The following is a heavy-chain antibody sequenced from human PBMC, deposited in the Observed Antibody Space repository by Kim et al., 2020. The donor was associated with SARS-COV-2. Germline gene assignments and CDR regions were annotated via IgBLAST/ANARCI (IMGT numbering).Heavy chain of an antibody. J-gene: IGHJ4*02. Sequence: ESVKGRFTISRDNSKKTLFLQMNSLRAEDTAVYYCAKGYGSGSYYTYFLDYWGQGTQVTVSS. CDR3: AKGYGSGSYYTYFLDY. D-gene: IGHD3-10*01. V-gene: IGHV3-30*02.